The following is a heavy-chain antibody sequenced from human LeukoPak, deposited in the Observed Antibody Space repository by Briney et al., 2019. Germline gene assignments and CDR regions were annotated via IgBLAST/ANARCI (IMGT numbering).Heavy chain of an antibody. CDR1: GESFSGHY. V-gene: IGHV4-34*01. J-gene: IGHJ3*02. Sequence: PSETLSLTCAVYGESFSGHYGSWIRQPPGKGLEWIGEINHRGSTSYNPSLKSRVTMSVDTSKNQFSLKLSSVTAADTAVYYCGRHGPGDRRAFDIWGQGTMVTVSS. CDR2: INHRGST. D-gene: IGHD3-10*01. CDR3: GRHGPGDRRAFDI.